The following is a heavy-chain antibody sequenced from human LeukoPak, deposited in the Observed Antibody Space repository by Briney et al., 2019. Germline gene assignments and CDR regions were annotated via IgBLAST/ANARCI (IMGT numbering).Heavy chain of an antibody. Sequence: GRSLRLSCAASGFTFSSYAMHWVRQAPGKGLEWVAAISYDGSNTYYADSVKGRFTISRDNFKSTLYLQMNSLRPEDTAVYYCARPQGSYYGSGSYIEDNWFDPWGQGTLVTVSS. J-gene: IGHJ5*02. D-gene: IGHD3-10*01. V-gene: IGHV3-30-3*01. CDR3: ARPQGSYYGSGSYIEDNWFDP. CDR1: GFTFSSYA. CDR2: ISYDGSNT.